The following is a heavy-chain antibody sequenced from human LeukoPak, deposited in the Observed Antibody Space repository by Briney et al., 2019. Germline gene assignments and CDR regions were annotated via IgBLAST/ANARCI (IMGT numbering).Heavy chain of an antibody. D-gene: IGHD3-16*01. Sequence: PGGSLRLSCAASGFTFSSYAMSWVRQAPGKGLEWVSTITDDGGSTYYADSVRVRFTISRDNSKNTLSLQMSGLRAEDTAVYYCAKSPLGDLSSAGWFDFWGQGTLVTVSS. V-gene: IGHV3-23*01. J-gene: IGHJ4*02. CDR2: ITDDGGST. CDR1: GFTFSSYA. CDR3: AKSPLGDLSSAGWFDF.